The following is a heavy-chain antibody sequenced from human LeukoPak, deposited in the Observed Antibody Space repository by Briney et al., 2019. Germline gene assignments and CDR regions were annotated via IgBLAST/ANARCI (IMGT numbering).Heavy chain of an antibody. CDR2: IWYDGSNK. J-gene: IGHJ2*01. Sequence: PGGSLRLSCAASGFTFSSYGMHWVRQAPGKGLEWVAVIWYDGSNKYYADSVKGRFTISRDNSKNTLYLQMNSLRAEDTAVYYCARELISPPWRGNRSYFDLWGRGTLVTVSS. CDR3: ARELISPPWRGNRSYFDL. D-gene: IGHD1-1*01. V-gene: IGHV3-33*01. CDR1: GFTFSSYG.